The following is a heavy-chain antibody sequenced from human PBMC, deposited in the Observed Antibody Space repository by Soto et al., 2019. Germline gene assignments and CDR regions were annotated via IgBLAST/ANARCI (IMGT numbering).Heavy chain of an antibody. V-gene: IGHV3-9*01. CDR2: ISWNSGSI. Sequence: EVQLVESGGGLVQPGRSLRLSCAASGFTFDDYAMHWVRQAPGKGLEWVSGISWNSGSIGYADSVKGRFTISRDNAKTSLYLQMNSLRAEDTALYYCAKGMTTVLNYFDYWGQGTLVTVSS. CDR3: AKGMTTVLNYFDY. D-gene: IGHD4-17*01. CDR1: GFTFDDYA. J-gene: IGHJ4*02.